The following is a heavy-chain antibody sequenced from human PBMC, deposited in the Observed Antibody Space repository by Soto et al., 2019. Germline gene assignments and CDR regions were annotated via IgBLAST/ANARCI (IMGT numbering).Heavy chain of an antibody. Sequence: GGSLRLSCAASGFVYSTYAMHWVRLSPGKGLEWVALIWNDGSKKYYVDSVKGRFTISRDNSQNTLNLQMDSLRAEDTAVYFCVRGIPFQYSNNWFHWYFDLWGRGTQVTVSS. CDR1: GFVYSTYA. CDR3: VRGIPFQYSNNWFHWYFDL. V-gene: IGHV3-33*01. J-gene: IGHJ2*01. D-gene: IGHD1-1*01. CDR2: IWNDGSKK.